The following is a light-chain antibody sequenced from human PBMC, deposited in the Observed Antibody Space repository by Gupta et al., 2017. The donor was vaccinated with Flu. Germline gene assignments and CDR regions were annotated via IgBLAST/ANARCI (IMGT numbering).Light chain of an antibody. CDR2: YAS. CDR1: QSIGSS. Sequence: PAFQSVTPKEKVTITCRASQSIGSSLHWYQQKPDQSPKLLIKYASQSFSGVPSRFSGSGSGTDFTLTINSLEAEDAATYYCQQSSSLPWTFGQGTKVEIK. CDR3: QQSSSLPWT. V-gene: IGKV6-21*01. J-gene: IGKJ1*01.